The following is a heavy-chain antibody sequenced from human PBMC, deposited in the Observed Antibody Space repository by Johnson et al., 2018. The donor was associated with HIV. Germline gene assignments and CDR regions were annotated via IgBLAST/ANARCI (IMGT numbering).Heavy chain of an antibody. CDR2: INGDGSRT. J-gene: IGHJ3*02. CDR3: ARDGGSTRGDAFDI. Sequence: VQLVESGGGLVQPGGSLRLSCGASGFTFSDHWMQWVRQAPGKGLVWVSRINGDGSRTSYADSVKGRFTIARDNAKNTLFLEMNSLRAEDTAVYYCARDGGSTRGDAFDIWGQGTMVTVSS. V-gene: IGHV3-74*01. CDR1: GFTFSDHW. D-gene: IGHD1-26*01.